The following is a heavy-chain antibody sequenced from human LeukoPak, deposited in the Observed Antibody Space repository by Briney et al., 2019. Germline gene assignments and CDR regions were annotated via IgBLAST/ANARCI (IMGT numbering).Heavy chain of an antibody. CDR2: MNPNSGNT. D-gene: IGHD2-2*01. V-gene: IGHV1-8*03. CDR1: GYTFTRYD. J-gene: IGHJ3*02. CDR3: ARGRGRVLGYCSSTSCYDAFDI. Sequence: ASVKVSCKASGYTFTRYDINWVRQATGQGLEWMGWMNPNSGNTGYAQKFQGRVTITADESTSTAYMELSGLRSEDTAVYYCARGRGRVLGYCSSTSCYDAFDIWGQGTMVTVSS.